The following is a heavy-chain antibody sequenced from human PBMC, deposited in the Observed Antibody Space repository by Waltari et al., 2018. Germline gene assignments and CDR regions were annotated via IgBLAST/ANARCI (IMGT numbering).Heavy chain of an antibody. CDR2: IYYSGST. CDR3: AGTGGWYPDAFDI. V-gene: IGHV4-59*06. Sequence: VQLVESGGGLVKPGGSLRLSCAASGFPFSSYLMTWVRQAPGKGLEWIGYIYYSGSTYYNPSLKSRVTISVDTSKNQFSLKLSSVTAADTAVYYCAGTGGWYPDAFDIWGQGTMVTVSS. J-gene: IGHJ3*02. D-gene: IGHD6-19*01. CDR1: GFPFSSYL.